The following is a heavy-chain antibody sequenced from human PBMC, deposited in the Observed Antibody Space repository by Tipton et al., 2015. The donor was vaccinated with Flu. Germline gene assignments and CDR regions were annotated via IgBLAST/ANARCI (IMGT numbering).Heavy chain of an antibody. D-gene: IGHD5-12*01. CDR2: ISTSEST. V-gene: IGHV4-4*07. J-gene: IGHJ3*02. CDR1: GGSISTSY. CDR3: ARDIRGYSGYTAGAAFEM. Sequence: TLSLTCTVSGGSISTSYWSWIRQRAGKGLEWIGRISTSESTNYNASLDSRVTLPRNTSKNHISLRLTSATAADTALYYCARDIRGYSGYTAGAAFEMWGRGIMVFVPS.